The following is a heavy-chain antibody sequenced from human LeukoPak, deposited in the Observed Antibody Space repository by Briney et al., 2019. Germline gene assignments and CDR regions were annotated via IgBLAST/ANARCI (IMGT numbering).Heavy chain of an antibody. CDR1: GGSISSYY. Sequence: SETLSLTCSDSGGSISSYYWSWIRQPPGKRLEWIGYIYYSGSTYYNPSLKSRATISVDTSKNQFSLQLSSVTAADTAVYFCARVPPYNSGYGGFDYWGQGTLVTVSS. CDR2: IYYSGST. V-gene: IGHV4-59*01. CDR3: ARVPPYNSGYGGFDY. D-gene: IGHD5-18*01. J-gene: IGHJ4*02.